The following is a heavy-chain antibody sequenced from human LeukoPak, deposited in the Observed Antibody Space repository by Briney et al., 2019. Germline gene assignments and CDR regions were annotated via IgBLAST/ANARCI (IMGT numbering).Heavy chain of an antibody. J-gene: IGHJ5*02. D-gene: IGHD1-26*01. Sequence: PSETLSLTCTVSGGSISTYYWSWIRQPPGKGLEWIGYIYYSGSTNYNPSLKSRVTISVDTSKNQFSLKLSSETAADTAVYYCARGTLVGAIYNWFDPWGQGTLVTVSS. CDR1: GGSISTYY. CDR2: IYYSGST. V-gene: IGHV4-59*01. CDR3: ARGTLVGAIYNWFDP.